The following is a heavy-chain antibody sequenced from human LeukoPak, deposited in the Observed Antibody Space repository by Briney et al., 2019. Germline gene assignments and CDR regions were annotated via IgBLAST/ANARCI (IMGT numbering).Heavy chain of an antibody. CDR2: IRYDGSNK. D-gene: IGHD2-2*02. CDR1: GFTFSSYG. CDR3: AKAEGFCSSTSCYTD. Sequence: QPGGSLRLSCAASGFTFSSYGMHWVRQAPGKGLEWVAFIRYDGSNKYYADSVKGRFTISRDNSKNTLYLQMNSLRAEDTAVYYCAKAEGFCSSTSCYTDWGQGTLVTVSS. J-gene: IGHJ4*02. V-gene: IGHV3-30*02.